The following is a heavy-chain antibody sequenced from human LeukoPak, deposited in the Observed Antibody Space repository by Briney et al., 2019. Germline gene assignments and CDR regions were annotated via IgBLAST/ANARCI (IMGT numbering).Heavy chain of an antibody. D-gene: IGHD5-12*01. J-gene: IGHJ5*02. V-gene: IGHV3-11*04. CDR3: AKDAGRLRLLNWFDP. CDR2: ISSSGSTI. Sequence: GGSLRLSCAASGFTFSDYYMSWIRQAPGKGLEWVSYISSSGSTIYYADSVKGRFTISRDNAKNSLYLQMNSLRAEDTAVYYCAKDAGRLRLLNWFDPWGQGTLVTVSS. CDR1: GFTFSDYY.